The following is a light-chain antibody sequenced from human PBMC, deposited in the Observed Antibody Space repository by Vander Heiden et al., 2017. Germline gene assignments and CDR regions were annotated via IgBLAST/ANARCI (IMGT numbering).Light chain of an antibody. CDR1: QSISSY. J-gene: IGKJ1*01. CDR3: QRSDSTSWT. Sequence: DIQMTQSPSSLSASVGDRVTITCRASQSISSYLNWYQQKPGKAPKLLIYAASSLQSGVPSRFSGSASGTDFTLTISSLQPEDFATYYCQRSDSTSWTFGQGTKVEIK. CDR2: AAS. V-gene: IGKV1-39*01.